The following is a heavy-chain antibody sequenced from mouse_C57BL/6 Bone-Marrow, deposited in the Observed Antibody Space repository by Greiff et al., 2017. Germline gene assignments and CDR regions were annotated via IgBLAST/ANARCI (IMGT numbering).Heavy chain of an antibody. CDR2: ISDGGSYT. CDR3: ARDAGTAWFAY. D-gene: IGHD4-1*01. J-gene: IGHJ3*01. CDR1: GFTFSSYA. V-gene: IGHV5-4*01. Sequence: EVQLQESGGGLVKPGGSLKLSCAASGFTFSSYAMSWVRQTPEKRLEWVATISDGGSYTYYPDNVKGRFTISRDNAKNNLYLQMSHLKSEDTAMYYCARDAGTAWFAYWGQGTLVTVSA.